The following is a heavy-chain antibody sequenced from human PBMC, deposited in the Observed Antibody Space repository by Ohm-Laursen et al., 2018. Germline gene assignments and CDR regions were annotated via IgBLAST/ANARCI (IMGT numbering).Heavy chain of an antibody. CDR3: ARDSSRRAREGGMDV. J-gene: IGHJ6*02. Sequence: SLRLSCSASGFTLSSYDMNWVRQAPGKGLEWISYISETGSHIYDADSMRGRSTVARDNAKNLLYLQLNSLRVEDTAVYYCARDSSRRAREGGMDVWGQGTMVTVSS. V-gene: IGHV3-21*01. CDR1: GFTLSSYD. CDR2: ISETGSHI. D-gene: IGHD6-6*01.